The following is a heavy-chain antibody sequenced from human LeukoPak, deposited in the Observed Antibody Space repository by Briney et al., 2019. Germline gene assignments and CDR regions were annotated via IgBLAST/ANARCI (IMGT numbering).Heavy chain of an antibody. D-gene: IGHD3-3*01. CDR1: GGSISSSSYY. CDR2: IYYSGST. CDR3: ARTTYYDLWSGYYDPVHDAFDI. J-gene: IGHJ3*02. Sequence: SEPLSLTCTVSGGSISSSSYYWGWIRKPPGKGREWIGSIYYSGSTYYNPSLKSRVTITVDTSKNQFSLKLSSVTAADTAVYYCARTTYYDLWSGYYDPVHDAFDIWGQGTMVTVSS. V-gene: IGHV4-39*01.